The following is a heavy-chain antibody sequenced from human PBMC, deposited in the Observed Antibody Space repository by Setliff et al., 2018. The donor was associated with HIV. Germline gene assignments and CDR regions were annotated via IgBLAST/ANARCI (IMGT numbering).Heavy chain of an antibody. V-gene: IGHV3-23*03. CDR2: VYSGGSST. CDR1: GVTISDHE. J-gene: IGHJ4*02. CDR3: ARDSMGEIAVAGPDYFDY. Sequence: GGSLRLSCVASGVTISDHEMGWVRQAPGKGLEWVSIVYSGGSSTYYADSVKGRFTISRDDSKKTLYLQMNSLRAEDTAVYYCARDSMGEIAVAGPDYFDYWGQGTLVTVSS. D-gene: IGHD6-19*01.